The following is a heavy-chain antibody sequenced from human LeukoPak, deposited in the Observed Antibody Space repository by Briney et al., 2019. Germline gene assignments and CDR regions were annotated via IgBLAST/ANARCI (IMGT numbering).Heavy chain of an antibody. CDR1: GFTFSSYS. Sequence: GGSLRLSCAASGFTFSSYSMNWVRQAPGKGLEWVSSISSSSSYIYYADSVKGRFTISRDNAKNSLYLQMDSLRAEDTAVYYCARIVVVPAAMGFDYWGQGTLVTVSS. D-gene: IGHD2-2*01. CDR2: ISSSSSYI. CDR3: ARIVVVPAAMGFDY. V-gene: IGHV3-21*01. J-gene: IGHJ4*02.